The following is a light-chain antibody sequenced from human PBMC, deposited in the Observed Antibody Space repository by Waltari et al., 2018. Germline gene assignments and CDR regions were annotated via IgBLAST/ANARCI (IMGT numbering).Light chain of an antibody. CDR2: KAS. Sequence: DIQMTQSPSTLSASVGDRVTITCRASQRISSWLAWYQPQPGKAPKVLIFKASSLESGVPSRFSGSGSGKEFTLTIRSLQPDYFATYYCQHYNTYPFTFGPGTKVDIK. CDR3: QHYNTYPFT. J-gene: IGKJ3*01. CDR1: QRISSW. V-gene: IGKV1-5*03.